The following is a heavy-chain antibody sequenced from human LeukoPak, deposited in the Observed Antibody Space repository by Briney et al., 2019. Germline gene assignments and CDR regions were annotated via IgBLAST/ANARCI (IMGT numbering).Heavy chain of an antibody. D-gene: IGHD4-17*01. J-gene: IGHJ4*02. Sequence: ASVKVSFKASGYTFTGFHMHWVRQAPGQGLEWMGWIDSNSGGKSYAQTFQGRVTMTRDTSISTAYMELSEMRSDDTAVYYCARGGNIYGDYYFDYWGQGTLVTVS. CDR3: ARGGNIYGDYYFDY. CDR2: IDSNSGGK. V-gene: IGHV1-2*02. CDR1: GYTFTGFH.